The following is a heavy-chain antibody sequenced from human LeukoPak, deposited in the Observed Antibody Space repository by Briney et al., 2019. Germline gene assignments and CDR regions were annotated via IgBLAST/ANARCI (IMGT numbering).Heavy chain of an antibody. CDR2: ISYDGSNK. CDR1: GFTFSSYA. J-gene: IGHJ4*02. CDR3: AKNRGTSWYKDY. V-gene: IGHV3-30-3*01. D-gene: IGHD6-13*01. Sequence: GGSLRLSCAASGFTFSSYAMHWVRQAPGKGLEWVAVISYDGSNKYYADSVKGRFTISRDNSKNTLYLQMNSLRAEDTAVYYCAKNRGTSWYKDYWGQGTLVTVSS.